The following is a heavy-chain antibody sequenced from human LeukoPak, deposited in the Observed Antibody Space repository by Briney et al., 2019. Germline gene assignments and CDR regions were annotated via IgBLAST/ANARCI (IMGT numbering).Heavy chain of an antibody. V-gene: IGHV3-73*01. D-gene: IGHD3-16*01. Sequence: PGGSPRLSCAASGFTFSGSTIYWVRQASRKGLEWVGHIRTRANSYATAYAESVKGRFTISRDDSRNTAYLQMKSLKNEDTAVYYCTRHIRAASRSGEYNWFDPWGQGTLVTVSS. CDR3: TRHIRAASRSGEYNWFDP. CDR2: IRTRANSYAT. J-gene: IGHJ5*02. CDR1: GFTFSGST.